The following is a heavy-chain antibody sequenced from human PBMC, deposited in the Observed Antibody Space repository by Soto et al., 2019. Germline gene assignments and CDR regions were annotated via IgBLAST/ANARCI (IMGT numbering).Heavy chain of an antibody. CDR3: SRHNLFES. CDR1: GFRFSDSA. Sequence: GGSLRLSCAASGFRFSDSAIHWVRQASGKGLEWVGRIRGKVNNYATGYAASVEGRFTISRDESRNTAYLQMNSLKTEDSAVYYCSRHNLFESWGQGTLVTVSS. CDR2: IRGKVNNYAT. J-gene: IGHJ5*01. V-gene: IGHV3-73*01.